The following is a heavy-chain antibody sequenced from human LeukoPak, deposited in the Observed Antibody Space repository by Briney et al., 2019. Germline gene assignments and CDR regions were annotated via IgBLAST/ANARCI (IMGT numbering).Heavy chain of an antibody. CDR2: IYYSGST. J-gene: IGHJ3*02. D-gene: IGHD2-2*01. V-gene: IGHV4-59*08. CDR3: ARHWRYCSSTSCYEANDAFDI. CDR1: GGSISSYY. Sequence: SETLSLTCTVSGGSISSYYWSWIRQPPGKGLEWIGYIYYSGSTNYNPANYNPSLKSRVTISVDTSKNQFSLKLSSVTAADTAVYYCARHWRYCSSTSCYEANDAFDIWGQGTMVTVSS.